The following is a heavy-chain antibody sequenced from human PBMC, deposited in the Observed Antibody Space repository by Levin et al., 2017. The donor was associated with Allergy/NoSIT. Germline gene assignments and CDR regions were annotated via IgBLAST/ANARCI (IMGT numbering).Heavy chain of an antibody. D-gene: IGHD3-3*01. J-gene: IGHJ4*02. V-gene: IGHV3-48*03. CDR1: GFTFSSYE. CDR2: ISSSGSTI. CDR3: ARQLENFWSGYNYFDY. Sequence: GGSLRLSCAASGFTFSSYEMNWVRQAPGKGLEWVSYISSSGSTIYYADSVKGRFTISRDNAKNSLYLQMNSLRAEDTAVYYCARQLENFWSGYNYFDYWGQGTLVTVSS.